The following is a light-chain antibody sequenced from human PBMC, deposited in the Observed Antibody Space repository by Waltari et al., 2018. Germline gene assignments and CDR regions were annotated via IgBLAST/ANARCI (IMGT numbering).Light chain of an antibody. CDR3: GTWDTNLRAV. CDR1: SSNIGNYF. Sequence: QSVLTQPPSVSAAAGQKVTISCSGGSSNIGNYFVSWYQQFPGAAPKLLIYDNNKRPSGIPDRFSGSNAGTSATLDITGLQTGDEADYYCGTWDTNLRAVFGGGTTLTVL. V-gene: IGLV1-51*01. J-gene: IGLJ3*02. CDR2: DNN.